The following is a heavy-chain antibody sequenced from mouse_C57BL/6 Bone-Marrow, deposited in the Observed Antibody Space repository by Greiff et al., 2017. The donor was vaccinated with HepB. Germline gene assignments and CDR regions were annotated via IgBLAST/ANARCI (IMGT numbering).Heavy chain of an antibody. V-gene: IGHV1-26*01. D-gene: IGHD1-1*01. Sequence: VQLQQSGPELVKPGASVKISCKASGYTFTDYYMNWVKQSHGKSLEWIGDINPNNGGTSYNQKFKGKATLTVDKSSSTAYMELRSLTSEDSAVYYCARLEWYYGSKDYFDYWGQGTTLTVSS. J-gene: IGHJ2*01. CDR3: ARLEWYYGSKDYFDY. CDR2: INPNNGGT. CDR1: GYTFTDYY.